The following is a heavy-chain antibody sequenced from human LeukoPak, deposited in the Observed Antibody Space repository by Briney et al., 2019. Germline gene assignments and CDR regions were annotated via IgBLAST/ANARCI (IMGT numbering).Heavy chain of an antibody. Sequence: GGSLRLSCAASGFTFSSYAMTWVRQAPGKGLEWISAISGSAYSASYADSVKGRFTISRDNSKNTLYLQMNSLRAEDTAIYYCARNTRGFKLGDAFDIWGQGTMVTVSS. J-gene: IGHJ3*02. CDR1: GFTFSSYA. CDR2: ISGSAYSA. V-gene: IGHV3-23*01. D-gene: IGHD2-8*02. CDR3: ARNTRGFKLGDAFDI.